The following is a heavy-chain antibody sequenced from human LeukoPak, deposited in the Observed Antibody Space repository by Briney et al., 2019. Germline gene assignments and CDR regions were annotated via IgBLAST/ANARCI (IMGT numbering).Heavy chain of an antibody. CDR1: GFTFSSYA. CDR2: ISGSGGST. Sequence: GGSLRLSCAASGFTFSSYAMSWVRQAPGKGLEWVSAISGSGGSTYYADSVKGRFTISRDNSKSTLYLQMNSLRAEDTAVYYCANALDIVVVPAAYYYYYGMDVWGQGTTVTVSS. D-gene: IGHD2-2*01. J-gene: IGHJ6*02. CDR3: ANALDIVVVPAAYYYYYGMDV. V-gene: IGHV3-23*01.